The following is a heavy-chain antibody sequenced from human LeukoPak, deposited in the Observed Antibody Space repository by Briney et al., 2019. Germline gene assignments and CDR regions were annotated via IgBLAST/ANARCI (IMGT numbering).Heavy chain of an antibody. CDR2: ISGSGGST. CDR1: GFTFSDFW. CDR3: AKVYYDSSGYYHFDY. D-gene: IGHD3-22*01. Sequence: PGGSLRLSCAASGFTFSDFWMTWVRQAPGKGLEWVSAISGSGGSTYYADSVKGRFTISRDNSKNTLYLQMNSLRVEDTAVYYCAKVYYDSSGYYHFDYWGQGTLVTVSS. V-gene: IGHV3-23*01. J-gene: IGHJ4*02.